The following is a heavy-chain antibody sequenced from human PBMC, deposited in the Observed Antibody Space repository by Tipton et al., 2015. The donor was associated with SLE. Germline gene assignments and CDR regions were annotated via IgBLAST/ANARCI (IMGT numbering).Heavy chain of an antibody. J-gene: IGHJ6*02. CDR3: ARGNYYAMDV. CDR1: GFTFSSYW. CDR2: ISTDGSRT. Sequence: GSLRLSCAASGFTFSSYWMHWVRQDPGKGLVWVSQISTDGSRTTYADSVTGRFTISRDNAKNTLYVQMNSLSVEDAAVYYCARGNYYAMDVWGPGTTVTVSS. V-gene: IGHV3-74*03.